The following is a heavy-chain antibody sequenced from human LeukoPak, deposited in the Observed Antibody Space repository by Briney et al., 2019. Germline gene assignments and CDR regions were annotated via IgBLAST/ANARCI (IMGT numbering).Heavy chain of an antibody. CDR1: GGSISSYY. V-gene: IGHV4-59*01. CDR3: ARTQYSSSWYQGETFDY. CDR2: IYYSGST. J-gene: IGHJ4*02. Sequence: SETLSLTCTVSGGSISSYYWSWIRQPPGKGLEWIGYIYYSGSTNYNPSLKSRVTISVDTSKNQFSLKLSSVTAADTAVYYCARTQYSSSWYQGETFDYWGQGTLVTVSS. D-gene: IGHD6-13*01.